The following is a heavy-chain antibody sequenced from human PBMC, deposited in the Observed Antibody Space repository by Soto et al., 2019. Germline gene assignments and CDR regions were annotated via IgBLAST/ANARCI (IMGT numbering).Heavy chain of an antibody. J-gene: IGHJ4*02. CDR2: IRSKAYRGTI. V-gene: IGHV3-49*03. CDR1: GFTFGDYA. Sequence: GGSLRLSCTASGFTFGDYAISWFRQAPGKGLEWVGFIRSKAYRGTIEYAASVKGRFTISRDDSKSIAYLQMSSLKTEDSAVYYCTRAPYFGEPLPDYWGQGTLITVSS. CDR3: TRAPYFGEPLPDY. D-gene: IGHD3-10*01.